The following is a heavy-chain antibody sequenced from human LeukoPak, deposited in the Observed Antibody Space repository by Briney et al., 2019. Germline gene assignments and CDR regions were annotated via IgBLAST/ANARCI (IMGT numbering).Heavy chain of an antibody. Sequence: PGGSLRLSCAASGFTFSDYYMSWIRQAPGKGLEWVSYISSSGYTIYYTDSVKGRFTISRDKTKNSLFLQMNSLRAEDTAVYYCASDPPYYYDNSGYYGYFDSWGQGTLVTVSS. J-gene: IGHJ4*02. V-gene: IGHV3-11*04. D-gene: IGHD3-22*01. CDR3: ASDPPYYYDNSGYYGYFDS. CDR2: ISSSGYTI. CDR1: GFTFSDYY.